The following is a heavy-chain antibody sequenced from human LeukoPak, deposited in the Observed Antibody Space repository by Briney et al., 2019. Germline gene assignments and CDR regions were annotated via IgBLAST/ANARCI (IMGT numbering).Heavy chain of an antibody. CDR3: ARGDCSSTSCYKTPDYYGMDV. V-gene: IGHV3-30*19. J-gene: IGHJ6*02. Sequence: HAGRSLRLSCAASGFTFSSYGMHWVRQAPGKGLEWVAVISYDGSNKYYADSVKGRFTISRDNSKNTLYLQMNSLRAEDTAVYYCARGDCSSTSCYKTPDYYGMDVWGQGTTVTVSS. CDR2: ISYDGSNK. D-gene: IGHD2-2*02. CDR1: GFTFSSYG.